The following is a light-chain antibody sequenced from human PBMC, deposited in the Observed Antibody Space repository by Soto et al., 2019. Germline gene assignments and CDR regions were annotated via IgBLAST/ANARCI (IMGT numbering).Light chain of an antibody. Sequence: EIVMEQSPATPAGSPGERATLFCRASQSVSSNLAWYQQKPGQAPRLLIYGASTRATGIPARFSGSGSGTEFTLTISSLQSEDFAVYYCQQYNNWPTITFGQGTRLEI. CDR2: GAS. CDR1: QSVSSN. J-gene: IGKJ5*01. CDR3: QQYNNWPTIT. V-gene: IGKV3-15*01.